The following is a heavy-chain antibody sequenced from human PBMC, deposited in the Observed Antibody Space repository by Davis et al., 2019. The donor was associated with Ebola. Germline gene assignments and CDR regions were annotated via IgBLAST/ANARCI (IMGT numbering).Heavy chain of an antibody. CDR2: MNPNSGNT. CDR1: GYTFTSYD. V-gene: IGHV1-8*01. Sequence: ASVKVSCKASGYTFTSYDINWVRQATGQGLEWMGWMNPNSGNTGYAQKFQGRVTMTRNTSISTAYMELSSLRSEDTAVYYCARVPALAGLYIWGSRGDYFDYWGQGTLVTVSS. CDR3: ARVPALAGLYIWGSRGDYFDY. D-gene: IGHD3-16*01. J-gene: IGHJ4*02.